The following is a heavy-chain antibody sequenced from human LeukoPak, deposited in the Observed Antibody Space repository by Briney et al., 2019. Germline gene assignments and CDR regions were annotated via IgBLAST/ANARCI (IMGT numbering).Heavy chain of an antibody. V-gene: IGHV1-18*01. CDR2: ISAYNGNT. J-gene: IGHJ4*02. Sequence: ASVKVSCKASGYTFTSYGIRWVRQAPGQGLEWMGWISAYNGNTNYAQKLQGRVTMTTDTSTSTAYMELRSLRSDDTAVYYCARDPPIERSGWEKVDYWGQGTLVTVSS. CDR1: GYTFTSYG. D-gene: IGHD6-19*01. CDR3: ARDPPIERSGWEKVDY.